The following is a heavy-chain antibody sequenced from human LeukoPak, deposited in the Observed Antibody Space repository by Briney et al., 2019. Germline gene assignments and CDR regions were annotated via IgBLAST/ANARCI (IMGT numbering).Heavy chain of an antibody. CDR3: ARLVGSRSCSGGTCYSDY. CDR1: GFTFSDYY. D-gene: IGHD2-15*01. CDR2: ISSSGSTI. J-gene: IGHJ4*02. Sequence: GGSLRLSCAASGFTFSDYYMSWIRQAPGKGLEWVSYISSSGSTIYYADSVKGRFTISRDNAKNSLYLQMNSQRDEDTAVYYCARLVGSRSCSGGTCYSDYWGQGTLVTVSS. V-gene: IGHV3-11*04.